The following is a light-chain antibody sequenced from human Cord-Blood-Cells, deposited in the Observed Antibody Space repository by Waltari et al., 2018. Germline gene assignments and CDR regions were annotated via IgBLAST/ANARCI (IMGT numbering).Light chain of an antibody. Sequence: SALPQPASVSRSPGQSITISCTGTSSDVGSYNLVSWYQQHPGKAPKLMIYEVSKRPSGVSNRFSGSKSGNTASLTISGLQAEDEADYYCCSYAGSSTLVFGGGTKLTVL. CDR1: SSDVGSYNL. CDR3: CSYAGSSTLV. J-gene: IGLJ3*02. V-gene: IGLV2-23*02. CDR2: EVS.